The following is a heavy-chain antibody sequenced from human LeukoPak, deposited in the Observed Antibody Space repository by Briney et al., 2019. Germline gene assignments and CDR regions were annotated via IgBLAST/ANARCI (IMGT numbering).Heavy chain of an antibody. V-gene: IGHV4-59*01. J-gene: IGHJ6*02. CDR2: IYSSGST. Sequence: SENLSLTCTVSRGSFSSYYWSWIRQPPGRGLEWIGHIYSSGSTNYNPSLKSRVTISVDTSKNLFSLKLTSVTAADTAVYFCARVTASLSFYYGMDVWGQGTTVTVSS. CDR1: RGSFSSYY. D-gene: IGHD2-21*02. CDR3: ARVTASLSFYYGMDV.